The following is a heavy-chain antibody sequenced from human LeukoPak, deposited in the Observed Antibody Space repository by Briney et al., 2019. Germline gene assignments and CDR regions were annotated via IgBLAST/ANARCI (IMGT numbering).Heavy chain of an antibody. Sequence: PSETLSLTCTVSGGSISSSSYYWGWIRQPPGKGREGIGSIYYSGSTYYNPSLKSRVTISVDTYKTPFSLKISSVTAADPAVYHCARHVSEAAPTHFAYWGQGTLVTVSS. V-gene: IGHV4-39*01. J-gene: IGHJ4*02. CDR3: ARHVSEAAPTHFAY. CDR2: IYYSGST. D-gene: IGHD6-13*01. CDR1: GGSISSSSYY.